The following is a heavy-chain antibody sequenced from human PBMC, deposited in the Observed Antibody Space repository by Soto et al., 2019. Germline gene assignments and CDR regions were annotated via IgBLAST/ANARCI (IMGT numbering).Heavy chain of an antibody. CDR2: IIPIFGTA. Sequence: SVKVSCKASGGTCSSYALSWVRQAPAQGLEWMGGIIPIFGTANYVQKLQGRVTITADESTSTAYLELSSLRSEATAVYYCARYGHAQLVPRYYYYGMDVWGQGTTVTVSS. CDR1: GGTCSSYA. CDR3: ARYGHAQLVPRYYYYGMDV. D-gene: IGHD6-6*01. J-gene: IGHJ6*02. V-gene: IGHV1-69*13.